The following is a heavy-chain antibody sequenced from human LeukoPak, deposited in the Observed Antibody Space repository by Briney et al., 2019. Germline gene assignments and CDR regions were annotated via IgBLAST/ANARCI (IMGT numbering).Heavy chain of an antibody. D-gene: IGHD6-6*01. J-gene: IGHJ4*02. CDR3: ANAGTMSIAARPPDY. Sequence: PGRSLRLSCAASGFTFDDYAMHWVRQAPGKGLEWVSGISWNSGSIGYADSVKGRFTISRDNAKNSLYLQMNSLRAEDTALYYCANAGTMSIAARPPDYWGQGTLVTVSS. CDR2: ISWNSGSI. CDR1: GFTFDDYA. V-gene: IGHV3-9*01.